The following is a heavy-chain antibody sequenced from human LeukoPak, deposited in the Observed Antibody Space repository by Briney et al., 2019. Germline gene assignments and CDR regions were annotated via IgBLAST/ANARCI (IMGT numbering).Heavy chain of an antibody. Sequence: GGSLRLSCVASGFTFSSYAMSWVRQAPGKGLEWVSAISGSGGSTYYADSVKGRFTISRDNSKNTLYLQMNSLRAEDTAVYYCAKGLWSGYSYFDYWGQGTLVTVSS. J-gene: IGHJ4*02. V-gene: IGHV3-23*01. CDR3: AKGLWSGYSYFDY. CDR1: GFTFSSYA. CDR2: ISGSGGST. D-gene: IGHD3-3*01.